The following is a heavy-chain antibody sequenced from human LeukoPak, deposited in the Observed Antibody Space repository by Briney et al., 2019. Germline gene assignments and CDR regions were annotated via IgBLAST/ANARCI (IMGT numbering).Heavy chain of an antibody. CDR1: GFTVSSNY. Sequence: GGSLRLSCAASGFTVSSNYMSWVRQAPGKGLEWVSVIYSSGSTYYADSVKGRFTISRDNSQNTVHLQMNSLRAEDTAGYYCARGSMAAAGTGDYWGQGTLVTVSS. CDR3: ARGSMAAAGTGDY. J-gene: IGHJ4*02. V-gene: IGHV3-53*01. D-gene: IGHD6-13*01. CDR2: IYSSGST.